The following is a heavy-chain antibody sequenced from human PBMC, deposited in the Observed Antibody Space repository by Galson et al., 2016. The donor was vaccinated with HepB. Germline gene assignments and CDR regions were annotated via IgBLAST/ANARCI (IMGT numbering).Heavy chain of an antibody. CDR3: ARAMIRGVIKSSLNDAFDI. D-gene: IGHD3-10*01. Sequence: SLRLSCAASGFTFNDYYMNWIRQAPGKGLEWVSYISNSGYYTNYADSVKGRFTISRDNAKNSTYLQMDSPRAEDTAVYYCARAMIRGVIKSSLNDAFDIWGQGTLVTVSS. J-gene: IGHJ3*02. CDR2: ISNSGYYT. CDR1: GFTFNDYY. V-gene: IGHV3-11*06.